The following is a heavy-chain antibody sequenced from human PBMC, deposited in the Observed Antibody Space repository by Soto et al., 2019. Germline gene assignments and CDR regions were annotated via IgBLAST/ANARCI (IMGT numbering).Heavy chain of an antibody. CDR1: GLAFSDNF. Sequence: GGSLRLSGAAAGLAFSDNFMTWIRQGPGKGLEFVSYINRGSTYTDYADSVRGRFTISRDNAKRSLYLEMNSVRLEDTAIYYCATGTYHADYVYEIWGQRTLFTVSS. CDR2: INRGSTYT. J-gene: IGHJ4*03. CDR3: ATGTYHADYVYEI. V-gene: IGHV3-11*03. D-gene: IGHD1-26*01.